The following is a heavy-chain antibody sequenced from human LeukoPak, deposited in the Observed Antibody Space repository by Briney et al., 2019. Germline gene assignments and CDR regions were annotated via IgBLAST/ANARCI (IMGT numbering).Heavy chain of an antibody. CDR3: ATSAHIEVGTAPPPDY. CDR1: GFTFSSHS. V-gene: IGHV3-21*01. CDR2: ISSGSGYM. J-gene: IGHJ4*02. D-gene: IGHD2-21*02. Sequence: GGSLRLSCAGSGFTFSSHSMNWVRQAPGQGLEWVSSISSGSGYMYYADSVKGRFTISRDNSKNTLYLQMSGLRAEDTAVYYCATSAHIEVGTAPPPDYWGQGTLVTVTS.